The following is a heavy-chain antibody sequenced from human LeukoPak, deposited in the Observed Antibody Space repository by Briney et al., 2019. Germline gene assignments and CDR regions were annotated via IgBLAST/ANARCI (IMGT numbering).Heavy chain of an antibody. D-gene: IGHD3-9*01. Sequence: SETLSLTCTVSGYSINSGYYWGWIRQPPGKGLEWIGSIYHSGSTYNNPSLKSPVTMSVDTSKNQFSLKMNSVTAADTAVYYCARSGSPFVLRYFDWFDAFDIWGQGTMVTVSS. CDR2: IYHSGST. V-gene: IGHV4-38-2*02. CDR3: ARSGSPFVLRYFDWFDAFDI. CDR1: GYSINSGYY. J-gene: IGHJ3*02.